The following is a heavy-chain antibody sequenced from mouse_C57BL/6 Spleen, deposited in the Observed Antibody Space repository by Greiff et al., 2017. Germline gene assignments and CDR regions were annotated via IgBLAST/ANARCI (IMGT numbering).Heavy chain of an antibody. Sequence: QVQLQQPGAELVKPGASVKLSCKASGYTFTSYWMHWVKQRPGRGLEWIGRIDPNSGGTKYNEKFKSKATLTVDKPSSTAYMQLSSLTSEYAAVYYCATEGRYDYDWFAYWGQGTLVTVSA. CDR2: IDPNSGGT. J-gene: IGHJ3*01. CDR3: ATEGRYDYDWFAY. D-gene: IGHD2-4*01. CDR1: GYTFTSYW. V-gene: IGHV1-72*01.